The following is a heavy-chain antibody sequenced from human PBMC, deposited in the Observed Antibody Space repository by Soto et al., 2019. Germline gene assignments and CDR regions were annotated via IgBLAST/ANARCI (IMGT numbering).Heavy chain of an antibody. Sequence: EVQLVESGGGLVRPGGSLRLSCAASGFTFDSYDMHWVCQAAGKPLEWVSSIGTVGDTYYQDSVKGRFTFSRDNGKSSLSLQMNSLRVEDTAIYFCARGAPTGSFLFDYWGQGILVAVSS. CDR3: ARGAPTGSFLFDY. CDR1: GFTFDSYD. V-gene: IGHV3-13*01. J-gene: IGHJ4*02. D-gene: IGHD1-26*01. CDR2: IGTVGDT.